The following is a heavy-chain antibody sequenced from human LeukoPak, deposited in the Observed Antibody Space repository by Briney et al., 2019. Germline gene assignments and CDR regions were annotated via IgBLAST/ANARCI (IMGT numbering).Heavy chain of an antibody. V-gene: IGHV1-24*01. D-gene: IGHD3-22*01. Sequence: ASVKVSCKVSGYTLTELSMHWVRQAPGKGLEWMGGFDPEDGETIYAQKFQGRVTMTEDTSTDTAYMELSSLRSEDTAVYYCATGGGWLLLYHFDYWGQGTLVTVSS. CDR3: ATGGGWLLLYHFDY. CDR1: GYTLTELS. J-gene: IGHJ4*02. CDR2: FDPEDGET.